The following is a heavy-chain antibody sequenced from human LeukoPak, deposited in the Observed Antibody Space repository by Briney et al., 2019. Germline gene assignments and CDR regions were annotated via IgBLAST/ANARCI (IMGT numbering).Heavy chain of an antibody. Sequence: SETLSLTCTVSGGSISSYYWRWIRQPPGKGLEWIGYIYYSGSTNYNPSLKSRVTISVDTSKNQFSLKLSSVTAADTAVYYCAISNGPNWFDPWGQGTLVTVSS. V-gene: IGHV4-59*01. CDR1: GGSISSYY. CDR3: AISNGPNWFDP. CDR2: IYYSGST. J-gene: IGHJ5*02.